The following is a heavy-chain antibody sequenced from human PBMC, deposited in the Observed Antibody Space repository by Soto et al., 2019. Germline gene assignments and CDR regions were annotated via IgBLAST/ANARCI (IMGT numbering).Heavy chain of an antibody. V-gene: IGHV3-30*18. CDR1: VFPLSSYC. D-gene: IGHD6-13*01. CDR3: AKEHPSDIAAAFPTKEHYFDY. CDR2: ISYDGSNK. Sequence: PPAALRISRAACVFPLSSYCMHWVRKAPGKGLEWVAFISYDGSNKYYADSVKGRFTISRDNSKNTLYLQMNSLRAEDTAVYYCAKEHPSDIAAAFPTKEHYFDYWGQGTLVIVSS. J-gene: IGHJ4*02.